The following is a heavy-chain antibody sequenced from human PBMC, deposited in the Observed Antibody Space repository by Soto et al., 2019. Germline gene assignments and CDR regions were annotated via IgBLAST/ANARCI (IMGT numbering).Heavy chain of an antibody. J-gene: IGHJ5*02. Sequence: HPGGSLRLSCAASGFTFSSSGMHWVRQAPGKGLEWVAVIWYDGSNKYYADSVKGRFTISRDNSKNTLYLQMNSLRAEDTAVYYCARDVGPNCGGDCHPYNWFDPWGQGTLVTVSS. D-gene: IGHD2-21*02. CDR2: IWYDGSNK. V-gene: IGHV3-33*08. CDR1: GFTFSSSG. CDR3: ARDVGPNCGGDCHPYNWFDP.